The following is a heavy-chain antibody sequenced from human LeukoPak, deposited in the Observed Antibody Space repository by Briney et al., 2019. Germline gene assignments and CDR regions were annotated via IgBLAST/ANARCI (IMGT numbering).Heavy chain of an antibody. D-gene: IGHD6-6*01. J-gene: IGHJ6*03. Sequence: SVTVSCTSSGCTFSIYAISWVRQAPGQGLEWMGGIIPIFGTANYPQKFQGRVTITTDESTSTAYMELSSLRSEDTAVYYCASKSIAARSYYYYYMDVWGKGTTVTVSS. V-gene: IGHV1-69*05. CDR3: ASKSIAARSYYYYYMDV. CDR1: GCTFSIYA. CDR2: IIPIFGTA.